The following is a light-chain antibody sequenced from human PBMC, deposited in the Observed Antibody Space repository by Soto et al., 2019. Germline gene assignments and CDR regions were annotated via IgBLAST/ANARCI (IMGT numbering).Light chain of an antibody. CDR3: SAYTARSTLV. Sequence: QSVLTQPPSASGAPGQRVTISCSGSNSNIGTNTVNWYQQLPGSAPKLLIYSGNQRPSGVPDRFSASKSGTSASLAISGLQSGDEADYYCSAYTARSTLVFGGGTKLTVL. CDR1: NSNIGTNT. CDR2: SGN. V-gene: IGLV1-44*01. J-gene: IGLJ3*02.